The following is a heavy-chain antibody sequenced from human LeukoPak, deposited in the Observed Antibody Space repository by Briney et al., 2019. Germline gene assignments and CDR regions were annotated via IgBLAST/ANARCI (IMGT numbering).Heavy chain of an antibody. CDR2: IYWDGDK. CDR1: GFSLSTSGVA. J-gene: IGHJ4*02. CDR3: XRSLRSXXXXXXXXYXFDY. V-gene: IGHV2-5*02. Sequence: ESGPTLVKPTQTLTLTCTFSGFSLSTSGVAVGWIRQPPGKPLDWLAIIYWDGDKRYSPSLKSRLTITKDTSRNQVVLTMTNMXXXXXXXXFXXRSLRSXXXXXXXXYXFDYXGQGTLVTV. D-gene: IGHD3-16*01.